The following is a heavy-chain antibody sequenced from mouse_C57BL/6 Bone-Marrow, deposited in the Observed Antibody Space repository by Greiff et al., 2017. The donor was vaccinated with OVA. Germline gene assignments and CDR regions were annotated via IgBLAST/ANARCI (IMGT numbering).Heavy chain of an antibody. CDR3: TTITTLVAGNY. CDR2: IDPENGDT. J-gene: IGHJ2*01. V-gene: IGHV14-4*01. Sequence: EVQLQQSGAELVRPGASVKLSCTASGFNIKDDYMHWVKQRPEQGLEWIGWIDPENGDTEYASKFQGKATITADTSSNTAYLQLSSLTSEDTAVDYCTTITTLVAGNYWGQGTTLTVSS. CDR1: GFNIKDDY. D-gene: IGHD1-1*01.